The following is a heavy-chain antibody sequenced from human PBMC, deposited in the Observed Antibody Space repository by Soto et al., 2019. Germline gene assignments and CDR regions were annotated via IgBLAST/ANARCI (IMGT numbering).Heavy chain of an antibody. J-gene: IGHJ4*02. CDR1: GGSFSGYY. D-gene: IGHD2-8*02. V-gene: IGHV4-34*01. CDR2: INHRGST. CDR3: ARDKITGLFDY. Sequence: QVQLQQWGAGLLKPSETLSLTCAVYGGSFSGYYWTWIRQPPGTGLEWIGEINHRGSTNYNPSLKSRATISVDTSKDQFSLNLTSVTAADTAVYYCARDKITGLFDYWGQGTLVTVSS.